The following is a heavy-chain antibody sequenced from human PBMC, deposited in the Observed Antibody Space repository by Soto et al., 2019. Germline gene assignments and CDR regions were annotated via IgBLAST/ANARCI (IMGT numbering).Heavy chain of an antibody. CDR1: GYTFTSYD. J-gene: IGHJ5*02. D-gene: IGHD2-2*01. Sequence: ASVKVSCKASGYTFTSYDINWVRQATGQGLEWMGWMNPNSGNTGYAQKFQGRVTMTRNTSISTAYMELGSLSSGDTAVYYGAREARYCSSTSCSGSWGQGTLVTVSS. CDR2: MNPNSGNT. V-gene: IGHV1-8*01. CDR3: AREARYCSSTSCSGS.